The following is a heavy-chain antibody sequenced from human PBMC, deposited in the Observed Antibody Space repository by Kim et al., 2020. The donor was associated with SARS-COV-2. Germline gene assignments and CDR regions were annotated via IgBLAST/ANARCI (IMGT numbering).Heavy chain of an antibody. CDR3: ARGDYDILTGSRYNWFDP. CDR2: IYYSGST. J-gene: IGHJ5*02. CDR1: GGSISSGGYY. Sequence: SETLSLTCTVSGGSISSGGYYWSWIRQHPGKGLEWIGYIYYSGSTYYNPSLKSRVTISVDTSKNQFSLKMSYVTASDTAVYYCARGDYDILTGSRYNWFDPCGQGTLVTVSS. V-gene: IGHV4-31*03. D-gene: IGHD3-9*01.